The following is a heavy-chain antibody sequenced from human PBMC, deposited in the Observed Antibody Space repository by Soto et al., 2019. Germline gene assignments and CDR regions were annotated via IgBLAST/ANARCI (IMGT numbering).Heavy chain of an antibody. CDR1: GFPFSNFA. CDR2: ITSSSDST. Sequence: ESGGGLVQPGGSLRLSCVASGFPFSNFAMSWVRQAPGKGLEWVSVITSSSDSTYFADSVRGRFTISRDNSKNTLYLQLNSLRAEDTAIYYCTTGPFIAGDYWGQGTPVTVTS. V-gene: IGHV3-23*01. J-gene: IGHJ4*02. CDR3: TTGPFIAGDY. D-gene: IGHD1-1*01.